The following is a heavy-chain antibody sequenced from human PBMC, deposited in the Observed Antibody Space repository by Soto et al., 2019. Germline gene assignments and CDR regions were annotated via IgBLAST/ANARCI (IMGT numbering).Heavy chain of an antibody. D-gene: IGHD6-19*01. Sequence: QVQLVESGGGVVQPGRSLRLSCAASGFTFSSYGMHWVRQAPGKGLEWVAVIWDEGSNKYYADTVKGRFTISRDNSKNTLYLQMNSRRAEDTAVYYCAREGIAEAGPPDSTYYFDYWGQGTLVTVSS. J-gene: IGHJ4*02. CDR1: GFTFSSYG. CDR2: IWDEGSNK. V-gene: IGHV3-33*01. CDR3: AREGIAEAGPPDSTYYFDY.